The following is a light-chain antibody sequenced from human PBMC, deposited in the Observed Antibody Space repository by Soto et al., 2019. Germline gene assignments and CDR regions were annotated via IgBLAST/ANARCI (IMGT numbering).Light chain of an antibody. CDR2: DTS. CDR3: LLSYSTASVV. CDR1: TGDVTSGHY. J-gene: IGLJ2*01. Sequence: QAVVTQEPSLTVSPGGTVTVTCGSSTGDVTSGHYPYWLQQKPGQAPRTLIYDTSNRHSWTPARFSGSLLGGKAALTLSGAQPDDEADYYCLLSYSTASVVFGGGTKLTVL. V-gene: IGLV7-46*01.